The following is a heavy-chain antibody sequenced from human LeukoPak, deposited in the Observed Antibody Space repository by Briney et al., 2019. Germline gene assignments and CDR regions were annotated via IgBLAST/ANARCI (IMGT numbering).Heavy chain of an antibody. CDR1: GVSFSGYY. V-gene: IGHV4-34*01. CDR2: INLSGST. J-gene: IGHJ4*02. CDR3: ARRTRVAVAEFDY. Sequence: PSETLSLTSSVYGVSFSGYYWSWIRQPPGKELKWMGEINLSGSTNYNTSLRSRVTISVDASKNQFSLKLSSVAAADTAVYYCARRTRVAVAEFDYWGQGTLVTVSS. D-gene: IGHD6-19*01.